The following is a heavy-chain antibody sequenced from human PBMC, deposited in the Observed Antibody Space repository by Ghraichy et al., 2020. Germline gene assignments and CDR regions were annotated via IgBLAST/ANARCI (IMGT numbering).Heavy chain of an antibody. V-gene: IGHV3-7*03. CDR1: GFTLSEYS. CDR2: IKQAGKHGSDT. J-gene: IGHJ4*02. CDR3: VRGCNDDSIYRAFDS. Sequence: GGSLRLSCTASGFTLSEYSMSWVRQAPGKGLEWVATIKQAGKHGSDTSYVDSVKGRFTISRDSARNSLYLQMNSLRAEDTAVYYCVRGCNDDSIYRAFDSWGQGTLVTVSS. D-gene: IGHD3-22*01.